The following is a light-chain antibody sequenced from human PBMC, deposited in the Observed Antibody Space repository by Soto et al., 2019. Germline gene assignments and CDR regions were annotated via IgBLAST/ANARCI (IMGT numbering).Light chain of an antibody. V-gene: IGLV2-14*01. J-gene: IGLJ1*01. Sequence: QSVLAQPASVSGSPGQSIAISCTGNSSDVGAYNYVSWYQQHPGKAPKLIVHEVSDRPSGVSDRFSGSKSGNTASLTISGLQAEDEADYYCSSYTGAYTLVFGTGTKVTVL. CDR1: SSDVGAYNY. CDR2: EVS. CDR3: SSYTGAYTLV.